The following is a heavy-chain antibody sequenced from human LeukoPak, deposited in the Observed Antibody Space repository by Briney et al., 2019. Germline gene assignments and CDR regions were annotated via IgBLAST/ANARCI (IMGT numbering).Heavy chain of an antibody. D-gene: IGHD3-22*01. Sequence: SETLSLTCTVSSGSIRNYYWTWIRQPPGKGLEWIGSFSNTGGTSYNPSLKSRVTISADTSKTQFSLTLRSVTAADKALYYCARHVGSSVYDSFDIWGQGTTVTVSS. CDR1: SGSIRNYY. CDR3: ARHVGSSVYDSFDI. J-gene: IGHJ3*02. CDR2: FSNTGGT. V-gene: IGHV4-59*08.